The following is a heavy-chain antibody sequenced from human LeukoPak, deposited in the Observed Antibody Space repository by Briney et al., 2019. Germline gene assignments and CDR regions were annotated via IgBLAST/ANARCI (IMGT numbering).Heavy chain of an antibody. CDR1: GFTFSSYA. D-gene: IGHD3-22*01. Sequence: PGGSLRLSCAASGFTFSSYAMSWVRQAPGKGLEWVSAISGSGGSTYYADSVKGRFTISRDNSKNTLYLQMNSLRAEDTAVYYCAKAEYYYDSLYYYGMDVWGQGTTVTVSS. CDR3: AKAEYYYDSLYYYGMDV. CDR2: ISGSGGST. J-gene: IGHJ6*02. V-gene: IGHV3-23*01.